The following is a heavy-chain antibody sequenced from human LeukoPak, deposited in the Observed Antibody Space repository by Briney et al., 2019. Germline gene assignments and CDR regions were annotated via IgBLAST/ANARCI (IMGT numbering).Heavy chain of an antibody. D-gene: IGHD6-19*01. CDR3: ARAVSGRFDY. J-gene: IGHJ4*02. V-gene: IGHV4-39*01. CDR2: IQDSGST. Sequence: SETLSLTCTVSGDFISSNNYYWGWIRQPPGKGLEWIGSIQDSGSTYYHPSLKSRVTISVDTSRNQFSLKLSSVTAADTAIYYCARAVSGRFDYWGQGTLVTVSS. CDR1: GDFISSNNYY.